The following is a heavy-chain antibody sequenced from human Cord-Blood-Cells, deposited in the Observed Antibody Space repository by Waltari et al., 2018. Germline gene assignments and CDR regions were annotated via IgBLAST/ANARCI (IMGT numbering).Heavy chain of an antibody. V-gene: IGHV3-23*01. D-gene: IGHD2-21*01. CDR1: GFTFSSYA. J-gene: IGHJ4*02. Sequence: EVQLLESGGGLVQPGGSLRLSCAASGFTFSSYAMSWVRQAPGKGLEWVSAISGSGGSTYYADSGKGRFTISRDNSKNTLYLQMNSLRAEDTAVYYCAKSFQSYCGGDCYSSHFDYWGQGTLVTVSS. CDR3: AKSFQSYCGGDCYSSHFDY. CDR2: ISGSGGST.